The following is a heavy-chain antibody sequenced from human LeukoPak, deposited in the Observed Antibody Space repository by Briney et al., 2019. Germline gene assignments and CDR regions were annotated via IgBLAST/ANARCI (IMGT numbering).Heavy chain of an antibody. V-gene: IGHV3-48*01. CDR2: LSRDTTAI. CDR1: GFTFNIYS. J-gene: IGHJ4*02. D-gene: IGHD6-19*01. Sequence: GGSLRLPCAASGFTFNIYSMNWVRQAPGKGLEWISYLSRDTTAIYYADSVKGRFTISRDNAKNSLYLQMSSLRAEDTAMYYCTRSGWYDDFDYLGQGTLVTVSS. CDR3: TRSGWYDDFDY.